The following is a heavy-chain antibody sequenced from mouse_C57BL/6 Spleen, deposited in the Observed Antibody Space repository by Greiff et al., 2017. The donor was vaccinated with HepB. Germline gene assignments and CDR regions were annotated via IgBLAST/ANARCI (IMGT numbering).Heavy chain of an antibody. Sequence: VQLQQSGPELVKPGASVKIPCKASGYTFTDYNMDWVKQSHGKSLEWIGDINPNNGGTIYNQKFKGKATLTVDKSCSTADIELRSPTSEDTAVYYCARRYYSNYVRDLMDYWGQGTSVTVSS. V-gene: IGHV1-18*01. D-gene: IGHD2-5*01. J-gene: IGHJ4*01. CDR3: ARRYYSNYVRDLMDY. CDR2: INPNNGGT. CDR1: GYTFTDYN.